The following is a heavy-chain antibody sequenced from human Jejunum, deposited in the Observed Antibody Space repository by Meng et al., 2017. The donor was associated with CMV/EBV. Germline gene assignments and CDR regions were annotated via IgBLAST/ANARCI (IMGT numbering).Heavy chain of an antibody. CDR3: ARMSYYDFWSGYPLDI. Sequence: DSISNYDWSWIRQPPGKGLEWIGYDHSSAGYKYNPSLKSRVSMSVDTFKNQFSLTLSSVTAADTAVYYCARMSYYDFWSGYPLDIWGRGTLVTVSS. CDR1: DSISNYD. J-gene: IGHJ4*02. CDR2: DHSSAGY. D-gene: IGHD3-3*01. V-gene: IGHV4-59*01.